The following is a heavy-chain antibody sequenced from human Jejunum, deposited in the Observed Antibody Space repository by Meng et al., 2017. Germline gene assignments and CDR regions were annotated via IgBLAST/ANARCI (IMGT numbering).Heavy chain of an antibody. D-gene: IGHD5-24*01. CDR1: GGLITGYY. Sequence: SETLSLTCTVSGGLITGYYWTWIRQPAGKGLEWVGRIFSSGTTTYNPSLKSRVTMSVDTSKNQFSLSLRSVTAADTAVYYCARVGDGHNYWEYNWFDPWGQGTLVTVSS. V-gene: IGHV4-4*07. J-gene: IGHJ5*02. CDR3: ARVGDGHNYWEYNWFDP. CDR2: IFSSGTT.